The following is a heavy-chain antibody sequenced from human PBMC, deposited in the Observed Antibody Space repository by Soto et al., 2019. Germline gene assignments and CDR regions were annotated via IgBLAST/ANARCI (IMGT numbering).Heavy chain of an antibody. CDR1: GFTFSSYA. CDR3: ARAVRPDYYYFDY. Sequence: PGGSLRLSCAASGFTFSSYAMHWVRQAPGKGLEWVAVISYDGSNKYYADSVKGRFTISRDNSKNTLYLQMNSLRAEDTAVYYCARAVRPDYYYFDYWGQGTLVTVSS. D-gene: IGHD4-17*01. CDR2: ISYDGSNK. V-gene: IGHV3-30-3*01. J-gene: IGHJ4*02.